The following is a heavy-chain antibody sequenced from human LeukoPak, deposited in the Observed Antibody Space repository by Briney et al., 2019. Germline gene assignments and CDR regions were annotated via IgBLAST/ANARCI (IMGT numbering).Heavy chain of an antibody. V-gene: IGHV3-21*01. J-gene: IGHJ4*02. CDR3: ARDGRCGGDCYAS. D-gene: IGHD2-21*02. Sequence: KTGGSLRLSCAASGFSFSSYTMNWVRQAPGKGLEWVSIISSSSSYIYYADSVKGRFTTSRDNAKNALHLQMNSLRVEDTAVYYCARDGRCGGDCYASWGQGTLVTVSS. CDR1: GFSFSSYT. CDR2: ISSSSSYI.